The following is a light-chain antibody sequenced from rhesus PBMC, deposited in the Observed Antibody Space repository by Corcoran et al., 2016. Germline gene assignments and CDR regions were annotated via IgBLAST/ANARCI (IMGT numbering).Light chain of an antibody. J-gene: IGKJ3*01. Sequence: DIQMTQSPSSLSASVGDRVTITCRASQGISDYLSWYQPKPGKALKRLIYAAASLESGVPSRFSGSGSGTDFPLTISSLQPEDFAAYYCLQGYSTPFTFGPGTKLDIK. CDR3: LQGYSTPFT. CDR2: AAA. V-gene: IGKV1-36*02. CDR1: QGISDY.